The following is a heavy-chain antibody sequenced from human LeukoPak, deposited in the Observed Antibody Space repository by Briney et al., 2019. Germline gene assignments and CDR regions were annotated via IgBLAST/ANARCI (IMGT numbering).Heavy chain of an antibody. J-gene: IGHJ5*02. CDR2: IYYSGST. CDR1: GGSISSYY. V-gene: IGHV4-59*08. CDR3: ARPQGSSGWYVYWFDP. D-gene: IGHD6-19*01. Sequence: SETLSLTCTVSGGSISSYYWSWIRQPPGKGLEWIGYIYYSGSTNYNPSLKSRVTISVDTSKNQFSLKLSSVTAADTAVYYCARPQGSSGWYVYWFDPWGQGTLVTVSS.